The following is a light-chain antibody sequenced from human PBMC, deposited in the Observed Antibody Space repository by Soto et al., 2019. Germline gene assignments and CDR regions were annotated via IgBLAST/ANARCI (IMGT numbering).Light chain of an antibody. J-gene: IGKJ2*01. Sequence: DIQMTQSPSSLSASVGDRVTITCRASQSISSYLNWYQQKPGKAPKLLIYAASSVQIGVPSRFSGSGSGTDFTLTISSRQAEDFATYYYVQSYRTLPYTFGQGTKLEIK. CDR1: QSISSY. CDR3: VQSYRTLPYT. CDR2: AAS. V-gene: IGKV1-39*01.